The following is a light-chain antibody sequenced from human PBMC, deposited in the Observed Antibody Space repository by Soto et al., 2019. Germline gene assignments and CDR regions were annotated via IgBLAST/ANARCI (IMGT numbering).Light chain of an antibody. V-gene: IGKV3-20*01. CDR3: QQYGSSLST. CDR1: QSVSSRY. CDR2: ATS. J-gene: IGKJ1*01. Sequence: EIVLTQSPGTLSLSPGETAALSCRASQSVSSRYLAWYQQKSGQAPRLLIYATSSRATDTPDRFIGYGSGTDFTLTISGLEPEDFAVYYCQQYGSSLSTFGQGTKVDIK.